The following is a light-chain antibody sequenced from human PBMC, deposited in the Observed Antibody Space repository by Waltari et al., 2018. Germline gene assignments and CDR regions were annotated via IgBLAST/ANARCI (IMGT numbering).Light chain of an antibody. CDR2: AAS. CDR3: QQSYSIRYT. CDR1: QSISSY. V-gene: IGKV1-39*01. J-gene: IGKJ2*01. Sequence: DIQMTQSPSSLSASVGDRVTITCRASQSISSYLNWYQQKPGEAPKLLIYAASSLQSGVPSRFSGSGSGTDFTLTISSLQPEDFATYYCQQSYSIRYTFGQGTKLEIK.